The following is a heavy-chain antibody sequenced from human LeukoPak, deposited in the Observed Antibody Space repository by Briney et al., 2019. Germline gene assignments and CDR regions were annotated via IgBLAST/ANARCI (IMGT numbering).Heavy chain of an antibody. CDR1: GFTFTSSA. CDR3: AAVPLSGYDSSGYYYNFGGL. V-gene: IGHV1-58*02. Sequence: GTSVKLSCKASGFTFTSSAMQWVRQARGQRLGGRGGIVVCSGNTNYAQKFQERVTITRDMSTRTAYMELSSLRSEDTAVYYCAAVPLSGYDSSGYYYNFGGLGGQGTVVTVSS. D-gene: IGHD3-22*01. CDR2: IVVCSGNT. J-gene: IGHJ4*02.